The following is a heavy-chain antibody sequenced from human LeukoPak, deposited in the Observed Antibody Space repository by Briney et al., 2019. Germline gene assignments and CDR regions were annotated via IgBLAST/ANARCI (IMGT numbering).Heavy chain of an antibody. CDR1: GFTFSSYA. V-gene: IGHV3-64D*06. J-gene: IGHJ4*02. D-gene: IGHD1-1*01. Sequence: GGSLRLSCSASGFTFSSYAMHWVRQAPGKGLEYVSAISSNGGSGYYADSVKGRFTISRVNSKNTLYLQMSSLRAEDTAVYYCVVQGWVFRAPTQYYFDYWGQGTLVTVSS. CDR2: ISSNGGSG. CDR3: VVQGWVFRAPTQYYFDY.